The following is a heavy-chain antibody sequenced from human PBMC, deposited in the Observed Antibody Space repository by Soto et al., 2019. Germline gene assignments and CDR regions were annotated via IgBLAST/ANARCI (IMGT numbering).Heavy chain of an antibody. CDR2: VYYSGNT. D-gene: IGHD6-13*01. CDR1: GGSISPYY. V-gene: IGHV4-59*01. Sequence: PSETLSLTCTVSGGSISPYYWSWIRQPPGKGLEWIGYVYYSGNTNYNPSLESRVTISVDTSRNRFSLNLTSATAADTAVYYCARKGAAASYAHYYMDVWGRRTAVTVSS. J-gene: IGHJ6*03. CDR3: ARKGAAASYAHYYMDV.